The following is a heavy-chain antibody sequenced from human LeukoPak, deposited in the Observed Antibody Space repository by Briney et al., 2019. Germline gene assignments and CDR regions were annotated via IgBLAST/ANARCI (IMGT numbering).Heavy chain of an antibody. J-gene: IGHJ4*02. CDR2: IQNDASTR. D-gene: IGHD2-21*01. V-gene: IGHV3-30*03. CDR3: ARELSQIVWGGLDY. Sequence: GGSLRLSCAASGFTFSDHYIDWVRQAPGKGLEWVAVIQNDASTRNYVDSVKGRFTISRDNTENTVFLQMDSLRVEDTAVYYCARELSQIVWGGLDYGGQGTLVSVSS. CDR1: GFTFSDHY.